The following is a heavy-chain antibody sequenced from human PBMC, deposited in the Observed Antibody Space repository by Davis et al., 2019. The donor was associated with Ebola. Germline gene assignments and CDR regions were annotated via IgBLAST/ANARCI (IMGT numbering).Heavy chain of an antibody. Sequence: AASVKVSCKASGINFTTYGISWVRQAPGQGLEWMGRIILMLGVANYAPKFQGRITITADKSTSTVYMELSSLRSDDTAVYYCAIYSSGWFYFDYWGQGTLVTVSS. CDR2: IILMLGVA. CDR1: GINFTTYG. D-gene: IGHD6-19*01. J-gene: IGHJ4*02. CDR3: AIYSSGWFYFDY. V-gene: IGHV1-69*04.